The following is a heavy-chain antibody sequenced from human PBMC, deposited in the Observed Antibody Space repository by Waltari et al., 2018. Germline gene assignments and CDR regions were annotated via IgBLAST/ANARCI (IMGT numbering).Heavy chain of an antibody. V-gene: IGHV1-24*01. D-gene: IGHD4-4*01. J-gene: IGHJ4*02. CDR2: CDPEDGEI. Sequence: QVHLVQSGAEVRRPGASVKVSCKVSGYTLTELSIHWVRQAPGKGLEWMGGCDPEDGEIIYAQKFQGRVTMTEETSTDTVYMEVSSLRSEDTAVYYCASNQVDYSNYFYFDYWGQGTLVTVSS. CDR1: GYTLTELS. CDR3: ASNQVDYSNYFYFDY.